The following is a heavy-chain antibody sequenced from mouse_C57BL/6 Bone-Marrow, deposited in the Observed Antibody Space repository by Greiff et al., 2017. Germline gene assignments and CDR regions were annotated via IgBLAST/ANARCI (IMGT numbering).Heavy chain of an antibody. J-gene: IGHJ4*01. CDR2: INPNNGGT. V-gene: IGHV1-26*01. CDR3: ARCGYGSSYNYAMDY. Sequence: EVQLQQSGPELVKPGASVKISCKASGYTFTDYYMNWVQQSHGKSLEWIGDINPNNGGTSYNQKFKGKATLTVDKSSSTAYMELRSLTSEDSAVYYCARCGYGSSYNYAMDYWGQGTSVTVSS. D-gene: IGHD1-1*01. CDR1: GYTFTDYY.